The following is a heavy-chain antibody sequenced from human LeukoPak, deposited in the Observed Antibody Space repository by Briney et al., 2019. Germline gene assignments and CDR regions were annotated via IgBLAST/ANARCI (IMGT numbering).Heavy chain of an antibody. Sequence: PSETLSLTCTVSGDSTSSHYWTWIRQSPGKGLEWLGFIHYSGSTDYNPSLRSRVSISIDTSKNQFTLNLRSVTAADSAIYYCARERSPFWYMDVWGKGTTVTVSS. CDR2: IHYSGST. V-gene: IGHV4-59*11. J-gene: IGHJ6*03. CDR3: ARERSPFWYMDV. D-gene: IGHD3-10*01. CDR1: GDSTSSHY.